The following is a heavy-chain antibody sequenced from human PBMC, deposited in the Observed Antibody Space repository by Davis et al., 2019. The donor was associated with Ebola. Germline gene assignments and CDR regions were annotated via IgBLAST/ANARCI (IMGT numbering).Heavy chain of an antibody. CDR3: AREVGETKLDQ. D-gene: IGHD1-26*01. CDR1: GGTFSSYT. Sequence: SVKVSCKAPGGTFSSYTITWVRQAPGQGLEWMGWVIPVFGTTNYAQKFQGRVTLTADESTSTAYMELTNLRSEDTAVYYCAREVGETKLDQWGQGTLVTVSS. J-gene: IGHJ4*02. CDR2: VIPVFGTT. V-gene: IGHV1-69*13.